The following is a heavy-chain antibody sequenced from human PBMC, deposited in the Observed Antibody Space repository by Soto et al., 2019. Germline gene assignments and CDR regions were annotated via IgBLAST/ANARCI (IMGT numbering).Heavy chain of an antibody. J-gene: IGHJ4*02. CDR3: ARELKPHYDLWSGHFDY. CDR2: INPNSGGT. V-gene: IGHV1-2*02. Sequence: ASVKVSCKASGYTFTGYYMHWVRQAPGQGLEWMGWINPNSGGTNYAQKFQGRVTMTRDTSISTAYMELSRLRSDDTAVYYCARELKPHYDLWSGHFDYWGQGTLATVYS. D-gene: IGHD3-3*01. CDR1: GYTFTGYY.